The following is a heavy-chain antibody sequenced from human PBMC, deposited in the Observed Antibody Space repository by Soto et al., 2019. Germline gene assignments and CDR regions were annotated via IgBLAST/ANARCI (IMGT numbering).Heavy chain of an antibody. V-gene: IGHV1-69*02. CDR2: IIPILGIA. J-gene: IGHJ6*02. Sequence: ASVKVSCKASGGTFSSYTISWVRQAPGQGLEWMGRIIPILGIANYAQKFQGRVTITADKSTSTAYMELSSLRSEDTAVYYCARGGDIVVVPAAHNYYYYGMDVWGQGTTVTVSS. CDR1: GGTFSSYT. CDR3: ARGGDIVVVPAAHNYYYYGMDV. D-gene: IGHD2-2*01.